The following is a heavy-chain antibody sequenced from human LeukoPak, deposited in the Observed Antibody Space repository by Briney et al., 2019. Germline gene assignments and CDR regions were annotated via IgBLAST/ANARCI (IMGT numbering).Heavy chain of an antibody. V-gene: IGHV3-7*04. CDR2: IKQDGSEK. D-gene: IGHD2-21*01. CDR3: SRDTDQYGRWGLGWFEY. J-gene: IGHJ4*02. CDR1: GFSFSTYW. Sequence: TGGSLRLSCVRPGFSFSTYWMSWVRQAPGGGLGWVANIKQDGSEKRYVESVRGRFTISRNKARNSLFLQMNSLRVEDKGVYYCSRDTDQYGRWGLGWFEYGGRGALVTVS.